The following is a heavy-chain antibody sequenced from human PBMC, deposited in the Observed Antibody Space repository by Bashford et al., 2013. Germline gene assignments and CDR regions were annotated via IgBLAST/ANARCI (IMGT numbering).Heavy chain of an antibody. Sequence: GESLKISCKGSGYNFTNYWIGWVRQMPGRGLEWMGIICPGDSDTRYSPSFQGQVTISADKSISTAYLQWSSLKASDSATYFCARGLLEKRHLDWLLFYWGQGTLVTVSS. CDR2: ICPGDSDT. D-gene: IGHD3-9*01. J-gene: IGHJ4*02. CDR3: ARGLLEKRHLDWLLFY. V-gene: IGHV5-51*01. CDR1: GYNFTNYW.